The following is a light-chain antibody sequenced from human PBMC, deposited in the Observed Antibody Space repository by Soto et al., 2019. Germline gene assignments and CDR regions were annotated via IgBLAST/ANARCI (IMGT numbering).Light chain of an antibody. CDR1: QRISNSY. J-gene: IGKJ1*01. Sequence: PGERATLSCRASQRISNSYLAWYQQKPGQAPRLLIHGASSRATGIPDRFSGTGSATDFTLTISRLEPEDFAVYYCQQYGSSPWTFGQGTKVEIK. CDR3: QQYGSSPWT. CDR2: GAS. V-gene: IGKV3-20*01.